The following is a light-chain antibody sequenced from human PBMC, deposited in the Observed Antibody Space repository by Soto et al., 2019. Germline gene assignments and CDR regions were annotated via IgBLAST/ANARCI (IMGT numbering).Light chain of an antibody. J-gene: IGKJ2*01. Sequence: MTQSPSSLSVSPGERATLSCRASQSVSSNLAWYQQKPGQAPRLLIYGASTRATGIPARFSGSGSGTEFTLTISSLQSEDFAVYYCQQYNNWPPYTFGQGTKLEIK. V-gene: IGKV3-15*01. CDR2: GAS. CDR1: QSVSSN. CDR3: QQYNNWPPYT.